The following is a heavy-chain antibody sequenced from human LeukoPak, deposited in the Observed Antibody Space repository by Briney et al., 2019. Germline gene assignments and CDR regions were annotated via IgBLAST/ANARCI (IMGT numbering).Heavy chain of an antibody. CDR3: ARGGMATITPFDY. D-gene: IGHD5-24*01. Sequence: SETLSLTCGVFGGSFSSYSWTWSWIRQPPGKGLEWIGEINHSGSTNYNPSLKSRVTISVDTSKNQFSLKLSSVTAADTAVYYCARGGMATITPFDYWGQGTLVTVSS. J-gene: IGHJ4*02. CDR2: INHSGST. CDR1: GGSFSSYSWT. V-gene: IGHV4-34*01.